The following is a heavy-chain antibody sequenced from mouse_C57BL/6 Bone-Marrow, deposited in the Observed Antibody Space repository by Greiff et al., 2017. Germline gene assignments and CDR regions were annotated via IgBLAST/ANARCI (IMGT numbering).Heavy chain of an antibody. J-gene: IGHJ1*03. CDR3: AREGLRRFHWYFDV. CDR1: GYSITSGYY. CDR2: ISYDGSN. Sequence: EVKLMESGPGLVKPSQSLSLTCSVTGYSITSGYYWNWIRQFPGNKLEWMGYISYDGSNNYNPSLKNRISITRDTSKNQFFLKLNSVTTEDTATYYCAREGLRRFHWYFDVWGTGTTVTVSS. D-gene: IGHD2-4*01. V-gene: IGHV3-6*01.